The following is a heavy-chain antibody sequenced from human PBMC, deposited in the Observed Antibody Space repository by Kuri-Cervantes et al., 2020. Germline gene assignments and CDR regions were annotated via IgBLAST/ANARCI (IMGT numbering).Heavy chain of an antibody. D-gene: IGHD3-10*01. CDR3: ARVKEWFGAILAFDI. V-gene: IGHV3-9*01. Sequence: SLKISCAASGFTFDDYAMHWVRQAPGKGLEWVSGISWNSGSIGYADSVKGRFTISRDNAKNTLYLQMNSLRAEDTAVYYCARVKEWFGAILAFDIWGQGTMVTVSS. CDR1: GFTFDDYA. CDR2: ISWNSGSI. J-gene: IGHJ3*02.